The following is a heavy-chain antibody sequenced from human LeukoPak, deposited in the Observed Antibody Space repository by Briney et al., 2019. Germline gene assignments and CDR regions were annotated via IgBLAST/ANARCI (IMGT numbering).Heavy chain of an antibody. J-gene: IGHJ6*02. Sequence: GASVKVSCKASGYTFTSYDINWVRQATGQGLEWMGWMNPNSGNTGYAQKFQGRVTMTRNTSISTAYMELSSLRSEDTAVYYCARIPEERYFDSTGYYYGMDVWGQGTTVTVSS. CDR1: GYTFTSYD. D-gene: IGHD3-9*01. CDR2: MNPNSGNT. CDR3: ARIPEERYFDSTGYYYGMDV. V-gene: IGHV1-8*01.